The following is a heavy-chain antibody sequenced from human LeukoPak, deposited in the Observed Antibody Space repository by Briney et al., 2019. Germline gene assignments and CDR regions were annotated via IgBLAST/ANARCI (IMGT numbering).Heavy chain of an antibody. CDR2: IYSGGST. D-gene: IGHD4-17*01. CDR3: AKDRGDYVEYFQH. Sequence: GGSLRLSCAASEFSVGSNYMTWVRQAPGKGLEWVSLIYSGGSTYYADSVKGRFTISRDNSKNTLYLQMNSLRAEDTAVYYCAKDRGDYVEYFQHWGQGTLVTVSS. CDR1: EFSVGSNY. J-gene: IGHJ1*01. V-gene: IGHV3-66*01.